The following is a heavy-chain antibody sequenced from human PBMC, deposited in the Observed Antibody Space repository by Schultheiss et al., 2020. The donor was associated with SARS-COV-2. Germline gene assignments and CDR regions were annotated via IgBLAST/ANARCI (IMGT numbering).Heavy chain of an antibody. D-gene: IGHD2-8*01. J-gene: IGHJ6*03. CDR1: GFTFSSYW. CDR3: ARVYGYCTNGVCFYYYYYYMDV. V-gene: IGHV3-66*01. Sequence: GESLKISCAASGFTFSSYWMSWVRQAPGKGLEWVSVIYSGGTTYYADSVKGRFTISRDNAKNSLYLQMNSLRAEDTAVYYCARVYGYCTNGVCFYYYYYYMDVWGKGTTVTVSS. CDR2: IYSGGTT.